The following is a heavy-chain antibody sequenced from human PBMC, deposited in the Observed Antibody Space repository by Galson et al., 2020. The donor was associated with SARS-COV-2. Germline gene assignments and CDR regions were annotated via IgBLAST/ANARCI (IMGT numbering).Heavy chain of an antibody. CDR3: ARSPGVAVARTFDY. CDR1: GDSVSSNSAA. J-gene: IGHJ4*02. Sequence: SQTLLLTCAISGDSVSSNSAAWNWIRQSPSRGLEWLGRTYYRSKWYSDYAVSVKSRITINADTSKNHFFLQLNSVIPDDTAVYYCARSPGVAVARTFDYWGPGTLVTVSS. CDR2: TYYRSKWYS. D-gene: IGHD6-19*01. V-gene: IGHV6-1*01.